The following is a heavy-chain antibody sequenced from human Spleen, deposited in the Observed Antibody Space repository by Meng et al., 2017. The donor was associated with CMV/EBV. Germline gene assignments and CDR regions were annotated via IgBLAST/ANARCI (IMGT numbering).Heavy chain of an antibody. CDR3: ARVFFWSGYNYYYYGMDV. CDR1: GYTFTGYY. CDR2: INPNSGGT. J-gene: IGHJ6*02. Sequence: ASVKVSCKASGYTFTGYYMHWVRQAPGQGLEWMGWINPNSGGTNYAQKFQGRVTMTRDTSISTAYMELSRLRSDDTAVYYCARVFFWSGYNYYYYGMDVWGHGTTVTVSS. D-gene: IGHD3-3*01. V-gene: IGHV1-2*02.